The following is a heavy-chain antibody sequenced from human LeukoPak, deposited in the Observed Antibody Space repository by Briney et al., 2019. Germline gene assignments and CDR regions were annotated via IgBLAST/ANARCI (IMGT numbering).Heavy chain of an antibody. J-gene: IGHJ4*02. CDR3: ASSAAAGYFDY. D-gene: IGHD6-13*01. Sequence: GRSLRLSCAASGFTFSSYGMHWVRQAPGKGLERVAVIWYDGSNKYYADSVKGRFTISRDNSKNTLYLQMNSLRAEDTAVYYCASSAAAGYFDYWGQGTLVTVSS. CDR1: GFTFSSYG. CDR2: IWYDGSNK. V-gene: IGHV3-33*01.